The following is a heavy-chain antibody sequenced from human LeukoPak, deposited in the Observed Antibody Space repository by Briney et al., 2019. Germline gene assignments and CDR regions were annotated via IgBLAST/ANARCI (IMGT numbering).Heavy chain of an antibody. CDR2: ISWNSGSI. D-gene: IGHD1-26*01. J-gene: IGHJ3*02. V-gene: IGHV3-9*01. Sequence: GGSLRPSCAASGFTFDDYAMHWVRQAPGKGLEWVSGISWNSGSIGYADSVKGRFTISRDNAKNSLYLQMNSLRAEDTALYYCAKDMSSGSPVAFDIWGQGTMVTVSS. CDR3: AKDMSSGSPVAFDI. CDR1: GFTFDDYA.